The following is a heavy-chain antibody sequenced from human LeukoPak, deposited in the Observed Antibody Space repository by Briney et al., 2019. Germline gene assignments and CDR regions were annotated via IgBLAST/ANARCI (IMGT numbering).Heavy chain of an antibody. CDR2: ITSGSSYI. Sequence: GGSLRLSCAASGFTFSSYNMNWVRQAPGKGLEWVSSITSGSSYIYYADSVKGRFTISRDNAKNSLYLQMNSLRAEDTAVYYCARDPCSGSYGNYYYYFMDVWGKGTTVTISS. V-gene: IGHV3-21*01. D-gene: IGHD1-26*01. CDR3: ARDPCSGSYGNYYYYFMDV. CDR1: GFTFSSYN. J-gene: IGHJ6*03.